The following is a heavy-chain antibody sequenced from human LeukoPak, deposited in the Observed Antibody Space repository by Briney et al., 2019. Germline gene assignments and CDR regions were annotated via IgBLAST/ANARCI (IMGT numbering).Heavy chain of an antibody. D-gene: IGHD2-2*01. J-gene: IGHJ4*02. CDR3: AKSQRNDQQVVQRIDY. CDR1: RFAFSTYA. Sequence: GGSLRLSCTASRFAFSTYAMSWVRQAPGKGLEWVSSISGSGDTTYYTGSVKGRFTISRDNSKNALYLQMSSLRAEDTAVYYCAKSQRNDQQVVQRIDYWGQGTLVTVSS. CDR2: ISGSGDTT. V-gene: IGHV3-23*01.